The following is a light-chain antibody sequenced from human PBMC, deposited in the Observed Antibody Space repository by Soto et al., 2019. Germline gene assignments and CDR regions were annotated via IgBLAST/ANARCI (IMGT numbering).Light chain of an antibody. CDR3: AAWDDSLKGVV. V-gene: IGLV2-23*01. Sequence: QSVLTQPASVSGSPGQSITISCSGTTSDVGGYNLVSWYQQHTAKAPKLLIYEGTQRPSGVSSRFSGSKSGNTASLTISGLQAEDEADYYCAAWDDSLKGVVFGGGTKLTVL. CDR2: EGT. CDR1: TSDVGGYNL. J-gene: IGLJ2*01.